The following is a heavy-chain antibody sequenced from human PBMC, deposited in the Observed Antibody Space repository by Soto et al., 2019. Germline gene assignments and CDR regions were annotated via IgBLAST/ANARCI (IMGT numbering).Heavy chain of an antibody. CDR3: ARLGADGTYGVRWFDP. CDR1: GFTFSTYN. D-gene: IGHD1-26*01. CDR2: ISGSSAYI. J-gene: IGHJ5*02. V-gene: IGHV3-21*02. Sequence: EVQLVESGGGLVKPGGSLRLSCAASGFTFSTYNMDWVRQAPGKGLEWVSSISGSSAYIYYADSVKGRFTISRDNAKNSLYLQMNSLRAEDTAMYYCARLGADGTYGVRWFDPWGQGTLVTVSS.